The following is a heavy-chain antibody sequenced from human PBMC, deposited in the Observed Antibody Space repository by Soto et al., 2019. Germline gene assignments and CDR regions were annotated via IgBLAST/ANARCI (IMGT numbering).Heavy chain of an antibody. CDR2: ISAYNGNT. CDR1: GYSLYRYG. D-gene: IGHD6-19*01. V-gene: IGHV1-18*01. J-gene: IGHJ4*02. CDR3: ARDLALALIDY. Sequence: GSVEVSCKGSGYSLYRYGIRWVGQAPVQGLEWMGWISAYNGNTKYAQKLQGRVTMTTDTSTSTAYMELRSLRSDDTAVYYCARDLALALIDYWGQGTLVTVSS.